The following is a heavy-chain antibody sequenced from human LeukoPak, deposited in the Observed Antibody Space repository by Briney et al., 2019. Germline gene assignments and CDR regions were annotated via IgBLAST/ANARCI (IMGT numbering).Heavy chain of an antibody. CDR1: GYTFTSYY. Sequence: ASVKVSCKASGYTFTSYYMHWVRQAPGQGREWMGMINPSGGSTSYAQKFQGRVTMTRDMSTSTVYMELSSLRSEDTAVYYCARSWEIDLSPNWFDHWGQGTLVTVSS. CDR3: ARSWEIDLSPNWFDH. D-gene: IGHD3-9*01. V-gene: IGHV1-46*01. CDR2: INPSGGST. J-gene: IGHJ5*02.